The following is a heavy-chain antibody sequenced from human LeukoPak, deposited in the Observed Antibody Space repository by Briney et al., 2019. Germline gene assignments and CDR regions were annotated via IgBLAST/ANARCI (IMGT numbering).Heavy chain of an antibody. J-gene: IGHJ3*02. CDR2: INPNSGGT. CDR1: GYTFTGYY. Sequence: ASVKVSCKASGYTFTGYYMHWVRQAPGQGLEWMGRINPNSGGTNYAQKFQGRVTMTRDTSISTACMELSRLRSDDTAVYYCARGGRRDGYNKDAFDIWGQGTMVTVSS. D-gene: IGHD5-24*01. CDR3: ARGGRRDGYNKDAFDI. V-gene: IGHV1-2*06.